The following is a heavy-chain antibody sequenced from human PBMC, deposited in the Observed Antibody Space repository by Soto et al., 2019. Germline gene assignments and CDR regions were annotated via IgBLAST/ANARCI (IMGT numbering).Heavy chain of an antibody. CDR2: INARNGDT. CDR1: GYAFTTSG. CDR3: ARDSERVQVPSTGWFDP. J-gene: IGHJ5*02. D-gene: IGHD1-1*01. Sequence: QVHLVQSGAEVKKPGASVRISCEASGYAFTTSGIHWVRQAPGQRLEWMGWINARNGDTKYSEKFQGRVTFTRDTSASIAYMELSSLRSEDTSVYYCARDSERVQVPSTGWFDPWGQGTVVTVSS. V-gene: IGHV1-3*01.